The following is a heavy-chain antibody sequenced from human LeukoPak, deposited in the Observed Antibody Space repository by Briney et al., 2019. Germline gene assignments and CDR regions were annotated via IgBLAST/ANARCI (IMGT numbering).Heavy chain of an antibody. CDR3: AKEQSSGWYRTADY. D-gene: IGHD6-19*01. CDR2: ASRDGVSQ. CDR1: GFTFETHD. V-gene: IGHV3-30*18. Sequence: GGSLRLSCAAPGFTFETHDMHWVRRAPGKGLEWVGVASRDGVSQNYGDSVEGRFTISRDQSDNTLFLQMNSLRPEDTAIYYCAKEQSSGWYRTADYWGQGTLVTVSS. J-gene: IGHJ4*02.